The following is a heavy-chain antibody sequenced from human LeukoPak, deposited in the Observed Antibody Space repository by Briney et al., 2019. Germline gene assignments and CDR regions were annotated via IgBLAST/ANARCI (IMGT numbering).Heavy chain of an antibody. J-gene: IGHJ3*02. CDR3: ARVSRTITMVRGVIINHDAFDI. CDR1: GGSFSGYY. Sequence: SETLSLTCAVYGGSFSGYYWSWIRQPPGKGLEWIGEINHSGSTNYNPSLKSRVTISVDTSKNQFSLKLSSVTAADTAVYYCARVSRTITMVRGVIINHDAFDIWGQGTMVTVSS. D-gene: IGHD3-10*01. CDR2: INHSGST. V-gene: IGHV4-34*01.